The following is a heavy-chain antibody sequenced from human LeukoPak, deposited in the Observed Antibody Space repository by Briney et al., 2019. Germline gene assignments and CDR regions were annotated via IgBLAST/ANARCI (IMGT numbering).Heavy chain of an antibody. CDR2: INHSGST. J-gene: IGHJ3*02. D-gene: IGHD5-18*01. CDR3: ARGRREYSYGYAFDI. V-gene: IGHV4-34*01. CDR1: GGSFSGYY. Sequence: SETLSLTCAVYGGSFSGYYWNWIRQPPGKGLEWMGEINHSGSTNYTPSLKSRVTISVDTSKNQFSLKLSSVTAADTAVYYCARGRREYSYGYAFDIWGQGTMVTVSS.